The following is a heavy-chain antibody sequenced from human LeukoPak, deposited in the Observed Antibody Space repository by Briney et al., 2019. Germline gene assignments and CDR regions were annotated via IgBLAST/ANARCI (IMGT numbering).Heavy chain of an antibody. V-gene: IGHV4-61*02. CDR2: IYTSGST. Sequence: SQTLPLTCTVSGGSISSGSYYWSWIRQPAGKGLEWIGRIYTSGSTNYNPSLKSRVTISVDTSKNQFSLKLSSVTAADTAVYYCARDLVVTPFSTDAFDIWGQGTMVTVSS. D-gene: IGHD4-23*01. CDR3: ARDLVVTPFSTDAFDI. J-gene: IGHJ3*02. CDR1: GGSISSGSYY.